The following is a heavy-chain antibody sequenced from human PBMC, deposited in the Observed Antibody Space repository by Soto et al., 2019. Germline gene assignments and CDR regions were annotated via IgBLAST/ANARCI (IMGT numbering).Heavy chain of an antibody. CDR3: ATVIRVIAAAGTGSLFSDWFDP. J-gene: IGHJ5*02. CDR2: FDPEDGET. V-gene: IGHV1-24*01. CDR1: GYTLTELS. Sequence: ASLKVSCKVSGYTLTELSMHWVRQAPGKGLEWMGGFDPEDGETIYAQKFQGRVTMTEDTSTDTAYMELSSLRSEDTAVYYCATVIRVIAAAGTGSLFSDWFDPWGQGALVTVSS. D-gene: IGHD6-13*01.